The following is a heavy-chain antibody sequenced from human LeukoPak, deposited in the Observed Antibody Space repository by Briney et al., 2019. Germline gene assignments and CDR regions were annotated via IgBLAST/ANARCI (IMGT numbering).Heavy chain of an antibody. V-gene: IGHV5-51*01. CDR2: IYPSDSDT. D-gene: IGHD3-3*01. CDR1: GYSFTSYW. CDR3: ARHTGSSFRFLAADY. J-gene: IGHJ4*02. Sequence: GESLKISCKGSGYSFTSYWIAWVRQMPGKGLESLGIIYPSDSDTRYSPSFQGQVTISADKSISTAYLQWSSLQASDTAMYYCARHTGSSFRFLAADYWGQGTLVTVS.